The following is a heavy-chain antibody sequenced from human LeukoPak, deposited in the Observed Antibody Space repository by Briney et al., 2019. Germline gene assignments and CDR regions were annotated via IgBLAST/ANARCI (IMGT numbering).Heavy chain of an antibody. Sequence: PGGSLRLSCAASGFTFDDYGMSWVRQAPGKGLEWVSGINWKGGSTGYAGSVKGRFTISRDNAKNSLYLQMNSLRAEDTALYYCARVSPLLSSALDYWGQGTLVTVSS. D-gene: IGHD3-22*01. J-gene: IGHJ4*02. CDR1: GFTFDDYG. CDR3: ARVSPLLSSALDY. CDR2: INWKGGST. V-gene: IGHV3-20*04.